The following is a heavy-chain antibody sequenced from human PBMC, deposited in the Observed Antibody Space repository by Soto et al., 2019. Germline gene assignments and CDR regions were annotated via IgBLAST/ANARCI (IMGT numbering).Heavy chain of an antibody. D-gene: IGHD2-8*01. CDR2: IGALLYNDAT. J-gene: IGHJ2*01. CDR1: GYTLDNHA. Sequence: QIQVVQSEVEVKRPGASVRISCKASGYTLDNHAITWVRQAPGQGLEWMGWIGALLYNDATNYARKFPGRLTMARDTSPNTVYMDLGSLRSDDTAVYYCARGTKGAGGWYFDLWGRGTLVVVSS. CDR3: ARGTKGAGGWYFDL. V-gene: IGHV1-18*01.